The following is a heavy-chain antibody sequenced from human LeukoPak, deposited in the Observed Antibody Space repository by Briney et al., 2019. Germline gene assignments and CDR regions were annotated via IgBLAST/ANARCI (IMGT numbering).Heavy chain of an antibody. J-gene: IGHJ4*02. V-gene: IGHV3-23*01. D-gene: IGHD6-19*01. Sequence: GGSLRLSCAASGFTFSSYAMSWVRQAPGKGLEWVSAISGSGGSTYYADSVKGRFTISRDNSKNTLYLQMNSLRAEDTALYYCAKYNSGWPYFDDWGQGTLVTVSS. CDR1: GFTFSSYA. CDR3: AKYNSGWPYFDD. CDR2: ISGSGGST.